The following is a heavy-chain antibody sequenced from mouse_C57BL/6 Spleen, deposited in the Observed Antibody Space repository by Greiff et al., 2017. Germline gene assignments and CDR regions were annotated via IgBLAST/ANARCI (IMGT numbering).Heavy chain of an antibody. CDR1: GYTFTSYG. CDR2: IYPRSGNT. CDR3: ANCYGSSPHYYAMDY. V-gene: IGHV1-81*01. Sequence: QVQLQQSGAELARPGASVKLSCKASGYTFTSYGISWVKQRTGQGLEWIGEIYPRSGNTYYNEKFKGKATLTADKSSSTAYMELRSLTSEDSAVYFCANCYGSSPHYYAMDYWGQGTSVTVSS. D-gene: IGHD1-1*01. J-gene: IGHJ4*01.